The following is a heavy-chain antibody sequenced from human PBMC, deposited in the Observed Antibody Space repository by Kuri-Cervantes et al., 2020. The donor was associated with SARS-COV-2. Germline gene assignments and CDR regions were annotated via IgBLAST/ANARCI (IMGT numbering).Heavy chain of an antibody. Sequence: GESLKISCVASGFSFSTYGMSWVRQAPGKGLEWVSSITGSADGGSTYHAESVKGRFTISRDNSKSTLFLQMSSLRAEDTAMYYCANHYDGTYPIWGRGTLVTVSS. CDR2: ITGSADGGST. J-gene: IGHJ4*02. CDR3: ANHYDGTYPI. V-gene: IGHV3-23*01. CDR1: GFSFSTYG. D-gene: IGHD3-3*01.